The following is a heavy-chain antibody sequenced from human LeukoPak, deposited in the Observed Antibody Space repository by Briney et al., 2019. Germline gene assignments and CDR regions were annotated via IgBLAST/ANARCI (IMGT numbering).Heavy chain of an antibody. V-gene: IGHV3-7*04. D-gene: IGHD6-13*01. Sequence: GGSLRLSCAASGFTLSSYWMSWVRQTPGKGLEWVANIKQGGSEKYYVDSMKGRFTISRDNAKNSLYLQMNSLRAEDTAVYYCARGWSGAFDIWGQGTMVTVSS. J-gene: IGHJ3*02. CDR2: IKQGGSEK. CDR3: ARGWSGAFDI. CDR1: GFTLSSYW.